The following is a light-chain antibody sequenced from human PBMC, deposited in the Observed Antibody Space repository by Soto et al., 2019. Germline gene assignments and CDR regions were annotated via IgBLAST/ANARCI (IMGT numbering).Light chain of an antibody. CDR1: QTIGSH. J-gene: IGKJ5*01. CDR3: QQTYTGAN. V-gene: IGKV1-39*01. CDR2: AAS. Sequence: DILMTQSPSSLSASIGDRVTITCRAGQTIGSHLNWYQQKPGKAPKLLIFAASNLQSGVPSRFSGSGSGTDFTININSLQPDDFASYYCQQTYTGANFGQGTRLEI.